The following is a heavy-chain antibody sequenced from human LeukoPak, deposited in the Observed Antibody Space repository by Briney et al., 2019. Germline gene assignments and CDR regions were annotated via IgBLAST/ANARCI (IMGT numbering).Heavy chain of an antibody. CDR1: GYTFTSYA. V-gene: IGHV7-4-1*02. J-gene: IGHJ6*03. CDR2: INTNTGNP. CDR3: ARGEYSSGWYAPVYYYYYYYMDV. D-gene: IGHD6-19*01. Sequence: ASVKVSCKASGYTFTSYAMNWVRQAPGQGLEWMGWINTNTGNPTYAQGFTGRFVFSLDTSVSTAYLQISSLKAEDTAVYYCARGEYSSGWYAPVYYYYYYYMDVWGKGTTVTVSS.